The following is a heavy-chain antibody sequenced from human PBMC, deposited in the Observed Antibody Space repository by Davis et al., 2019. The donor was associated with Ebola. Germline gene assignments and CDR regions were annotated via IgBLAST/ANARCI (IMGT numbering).Heavy chain of an antibody. D-gene: IGHD1-26*01. V-gene: IGHV1-2*02. Sequence: ASVKVSCKASGYTFTGYYMHWMRQAPGQGLEWMGWINPNSGGTNYAQKFQGRVTMTSDTSISTAYLDLSRLTSDDTAVYFCARESDAVGASSTDDAFDVWGQGTMVTVSS. CDR1: GYTFTGYY. CDR2: INPNSGGT. J-gene: IGHJ3*01. CDR3: ARESDAVGASSTDDAFDV.